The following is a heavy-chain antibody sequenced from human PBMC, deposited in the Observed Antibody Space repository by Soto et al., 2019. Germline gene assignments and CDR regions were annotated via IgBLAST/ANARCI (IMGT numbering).Heavy chain of an antibody. CDR1: GFTFSSYA. V-gene: IGHV3-23*01. J-gene: IGHJ4*02. D-gene: IGHD2-2*01. CDR2: IIGSGGST. Sequence: EVQLLESGGGLVQPGGSLRLSCAASGFTFSSYAMSWVRQAPGKGLEWVSAIIGSGGSTYYADSVKGRFTISRDNSKNTLYLQMNSLRAEDTAVYYCAKDQIRDIVVVPAAHHMPYFDYWGQGTLVTVSS. CDR3: AKDQIRDIVVVPAAHHMPYFDY.